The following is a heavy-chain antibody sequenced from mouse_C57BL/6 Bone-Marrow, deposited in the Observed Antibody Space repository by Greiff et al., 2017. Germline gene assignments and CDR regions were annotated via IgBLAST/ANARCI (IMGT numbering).Heavy chain of an antibody. D-gene: IGHD2-2*01. CDR2: ISSGSSTI. CDR1: GFTFSDYG. J-gene: IGHJ2*01. CDR3: ARSRLRGPFGC. Sequence: EVHLVESGGGLVKPGGSLKLSCAASGFTFSDYGMHWVRQAPEKGLEWVAYISSGSSTIYYADTVKGRFTIARDNAKNTLFLQMTSLRSENTAMYYCARSRLRGPFGCGGQGTTLTVTS. V-gene: IGHV5-17*01.